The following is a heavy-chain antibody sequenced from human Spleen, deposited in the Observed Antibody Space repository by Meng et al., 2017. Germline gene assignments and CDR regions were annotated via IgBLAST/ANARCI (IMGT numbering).Heavy chain of an antibody. CDR2: INRSGST. D-gene: IGHD6-13*01. J-gene: IGHJ3*02. CDR3: ARGSKEQLVGGHRAFDI. V-gene: IGHV4-34*01. Sequence: QGQLQQSGAGLLRPSETLSLTCAVYGGSFSGYYWSWIRQPPGKELEWIGEINRSGSTNYNPSLKSRVTLSVDTSKNQFSLKLSSVTAADTAVYYCARGSKEQLVGGHRAFDIWGQGTMVTVSS. CDR1: GGSFSGYY.